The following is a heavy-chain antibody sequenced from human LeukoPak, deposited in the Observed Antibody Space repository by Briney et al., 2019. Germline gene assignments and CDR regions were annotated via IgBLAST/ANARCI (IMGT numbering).Heavy chain of an antibody. J-gene: IGHJ5*02. Sequence: SETPSLTCTVSGDSISIYYWIWIRQPPGKGRKWIGYTYYHGGTNYTPSLKGRVTMSIATSTSQFSLKLTSVTAADTAVYYCARHSGRTGSSPWGQGTLVIVSS. CDR2: TYYHGGT. CDR3: ARHSGRTGSSP. V-gene: IGHV4-59*01. D-gene: IGHD1-26*01. CDR1: GDSISIYY.